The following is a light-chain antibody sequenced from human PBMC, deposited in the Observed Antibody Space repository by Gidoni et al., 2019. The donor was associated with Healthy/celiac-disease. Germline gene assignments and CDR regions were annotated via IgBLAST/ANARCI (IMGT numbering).Light chain of an antibody. J-gene: IGKJ5*01. V-gene: IGKV3-15*01. CDR2: GAS. CDR3: QQYNNWPPVIT. Sequence: EIVMTHSPPTLSVSPGERATLSCRASQSVSSNLAWYQQKPGQAPRLLIYGASTRATGIPARFSGSGSGTEFTLTISSLQSEDFAVYYCQQYNNWPPVITFGQGTRLEIK. CDR1: QSVSSN.